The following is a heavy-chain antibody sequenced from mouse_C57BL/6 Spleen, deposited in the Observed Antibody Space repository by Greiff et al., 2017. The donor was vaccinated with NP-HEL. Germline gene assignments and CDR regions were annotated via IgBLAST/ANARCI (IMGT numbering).Heavy chain of an antibody. Sequence: EVQLQESGAELVRPGASVKLSCTASGFNIKDDYMHWVKQRPEQGLEWIGWIDPENGDTEYASKFQGKATITADTSSNTAYLQLSSLTSEDTAVYYCTTGGITTVVALPGAYWGQGTLVTVSA. CDR3: TTGGITTVVALPGAY. J-gene: IGHJ3*01. D-gene: IGHD1-1*01. V-gene: IGHV14-4*01. CDR1: GFNIKDDY. CDR2: IDPENGDT.